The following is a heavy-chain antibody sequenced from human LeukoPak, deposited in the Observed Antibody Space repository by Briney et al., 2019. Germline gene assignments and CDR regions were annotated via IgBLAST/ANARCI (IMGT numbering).Heavy chain of an antibody. Sequence: SETLSLTCTVSGGSISSYYWSWIRQPPGKGLEWIGYIYYSGSTNYNPSLKSRVTISVDTSKNQFSLKLSSVTAADTAVYYCAREGGFHSPAGIWGQGTMVTVSS. D-gene: IGHD1-26*01. CDR1: GGSISSYY. CDR2: IYYSGST. V-gene: IGHV4-59*12. CDR3: AREGGFHSPAGI. J-gene: IGHJ3*02.